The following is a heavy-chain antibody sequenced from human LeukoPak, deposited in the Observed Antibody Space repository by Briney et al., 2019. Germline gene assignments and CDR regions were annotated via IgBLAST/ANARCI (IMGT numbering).Heavy chain of an antibody. CDR3: AREGAIFGVVIIDYYYGTDV. CDR2: ISYDGSNK. V-gene: IGHV3-30-3*01. J-gene: IGHJ6*02. Sequence: PGRSLRLSCAASGFTFSSYAMHWVRQAPGKGLEWVAVISYDGSNKYYADSVKGRFTISRDNSKSTLYLQMNSLRAEDTAVYYCAREGAIFGVVIIDYYYGTDVWGQGTTVTVSS. D-gene: IGHD3-3*01. CDR1: GFTFSSYA.